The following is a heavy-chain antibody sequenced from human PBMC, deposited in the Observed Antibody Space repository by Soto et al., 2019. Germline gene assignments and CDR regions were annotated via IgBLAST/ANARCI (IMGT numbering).Heavy chain of an antibody. Sequence: PGGSLRLSCAASGFTFSSYEMNWVRQAPGKWLEWVSYISSSGSTIYYADSVKGRFTISRDNAKNSLYLQMNSLRAEDTAVYYCARDLGYYYDSSGYDYWGQGTLVTVSS. J-gene: IGHJ4*02. CDR2: ISSSGSTI. CDR3: ARDLGYYYDSSGYDY. CDR1: GFTFSSYE. V-gene: IGHV3-48*03. D-gene: IGHD3-22*01.